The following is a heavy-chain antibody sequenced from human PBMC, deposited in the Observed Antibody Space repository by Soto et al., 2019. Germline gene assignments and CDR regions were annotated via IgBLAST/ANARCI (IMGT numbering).Heavy chain of an antibody. D-gene: IGHD6-13*01. CDR3: ERDGNRIAAAGKDACDL. J-gene: IGHJ3*01. Sequence: QVQLVQAGAEVKKTGASVKFSGKASGYTFTSYGISWVRQAPGQGLEWMGWINAYNGNTNYAQKLQGRVTMTTDTSTSTAYMELRSLRSDDTAVYYCERDGNRIAAAGKDACDLWGQWTMVPVSA. V-gene: IGHV1-18*01. CDR1: GYTFTSYG. CDR2: INAYNGNT.